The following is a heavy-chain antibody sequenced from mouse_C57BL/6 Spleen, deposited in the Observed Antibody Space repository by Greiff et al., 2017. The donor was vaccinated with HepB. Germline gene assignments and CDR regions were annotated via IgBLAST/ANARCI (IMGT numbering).Heavy chain of an antibody. CDR3: AGVYYGSSHGFAY. CDR2: IDPNSGGT. J-gene: IGHJ3*01. V-gene: IGHV1-72*01. CDR1: GYTFTSYW. D-gene: IGHD1-1*01. Sequence: VQLQQPGAELVKPGASVKLSCKASGYTFTSYWMHWVKQRPGRGLEWIGRIDPNSGGTKYNEKFKSKATLTVDKPSSTAYVQLSSLTSEDSAVYYCAGVYYGSSHGFAYWGQGTLVTVSA.